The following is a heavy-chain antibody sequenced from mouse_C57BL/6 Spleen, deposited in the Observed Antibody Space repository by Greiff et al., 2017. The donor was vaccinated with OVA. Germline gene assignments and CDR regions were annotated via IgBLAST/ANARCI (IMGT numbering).Heavy chain of an antibody. J-gene: IGHJ4*01. D-gene: IGHD1-1*01. CDR2: IHPNSGST. Sequence: QVQLKQPGAELVKPGASVKLSCKASGYTFTSYWMHWVKQRPGQGLEWIGMIHPNSGSTNYNEKFKSKSTLTVDKSSSTAYMQLSSLTSEDSAVYYCASELRYAMDYWGQGTSGTVAS. V-gene: IGHV1-64*01. CDR1: GYTFTSYW. CDR3: ASELRYAMDY.